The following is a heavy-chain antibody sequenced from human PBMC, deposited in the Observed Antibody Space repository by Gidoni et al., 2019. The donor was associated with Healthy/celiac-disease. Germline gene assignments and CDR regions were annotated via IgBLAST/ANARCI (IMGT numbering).Heavy chain of an antibody. CDR1: GGSISSGSYY. CDR2: IYTSGST. D-gene: IGHD2-2*01. J-gene: IGHJ5*02. Sequence: QVQLQESGPGLVKPSQTLSLTCTVSGGSISSGSYYWSWIRQPAGKGLEGIGRIYTSGSTNYNPSLKSRVTISVDTSKNQFSLKLSSVTAADTAVYYCARARGRYCSSTSCYGDWFDPWGQGTLVTVSS. CDR3: ARARGRYCSSTSCYGDWFDP. V-gene: IGHV4-61*02.